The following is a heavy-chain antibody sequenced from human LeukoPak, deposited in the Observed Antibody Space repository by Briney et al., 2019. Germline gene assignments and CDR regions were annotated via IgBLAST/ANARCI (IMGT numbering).Heavy chain of an antibody. D-gene: IGHD6-13*01. V-gene: IGHV1-69*13. J-gene: IGHJ4*02. CDR3: ARTERYSSSWYPAFDY. CDR1: GYTFTSYG. CDR2: IIPIFGTA. Sequence: ASVKVSCKASGYTFTSYGISWVRQAPGQGLEWMGGIIPIFGTANYAQKFQGRVTITADESTSTAYMELSSLRSEDTAVYYCARTERYSSSWYPAFDYWGQGTLVTVSS.